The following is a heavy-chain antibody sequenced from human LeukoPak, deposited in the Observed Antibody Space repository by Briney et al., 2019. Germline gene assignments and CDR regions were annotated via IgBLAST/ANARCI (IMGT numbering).Heavy chain of an antibody. CDR3: AKGSGWYN. V-gene: IGHV3-23*01. D-gene: IGHD6-19*01. J-gene: IGHJ4*02. Sequence: GGSLRLSCAASGFTFSSSTMTWVRQAPGKGPEWVSGISGSGGSTYYAESVKGRFTISRDNSKSTLYLQMNSLRAEDTAIYYCAKGSGWYNWGQGTLVTVSS. CDR1: GFTFSSST. CDR2: ISGSGGST.